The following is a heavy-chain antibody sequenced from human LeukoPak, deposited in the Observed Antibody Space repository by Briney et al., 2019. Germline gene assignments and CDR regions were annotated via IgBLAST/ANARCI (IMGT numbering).Heavy chain of an antibody. CDR2: IIPIFGTA. V-gene: IGHV1-69*13. J-gene: IGHJ6*03. CDR3: ARWRASGGYYYYYYMDV. CDR1: GGTFSSYA. Sequence: SVKVSCKASGGTFSSYAISWVRQAPGQRLEWMGGIIPIFGTANYAQKFQGRVTITADESTSTAYMELSSLRSEDTAVYYCARWRASGGYYYYYYMDVWGKGTTVTVSS. D-gene: IGHD3-10*01.